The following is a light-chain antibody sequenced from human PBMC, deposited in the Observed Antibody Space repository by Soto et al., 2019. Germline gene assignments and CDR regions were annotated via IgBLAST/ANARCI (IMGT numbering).Light chain of an antibody. Sequence: EIVLTQSPGTLSLSPGERATLSCRASQSVSSSYLAWYQQKPGQAPRLLIYGASTRATDMPGRFSGRGSGTEFTLTINSLQSEDFAVYYCQQYRNWPRTFGQGTKVDI. CDR2: GAS. CDR1: QSVSSSY. V-gene: IGKV3-15*01. J-gene: IGKJ1*01. CDR3: QQYRNWPRT.